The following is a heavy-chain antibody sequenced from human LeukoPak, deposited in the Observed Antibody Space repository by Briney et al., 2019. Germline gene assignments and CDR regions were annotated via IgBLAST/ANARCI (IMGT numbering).Heavy chain of an antibody. CDR3: ARERSGWSYTFDY. D-gene: IGHD6-19*01. V-gene: IGHV4-59*01. CDR1: GGSISTNY. J-gene: IGHJ4*02. CDR2: IFYSGRN. Sequence: PSETLSLTCTVSGGSISTNYWSWIRQPPGKGLEWIGNIFYSGRNNYNPSLKSRVTMSVDTSKNQFSLKLSSVTAADTAVYYCARERSGWSYTFDYWGQGTLVTVSS.